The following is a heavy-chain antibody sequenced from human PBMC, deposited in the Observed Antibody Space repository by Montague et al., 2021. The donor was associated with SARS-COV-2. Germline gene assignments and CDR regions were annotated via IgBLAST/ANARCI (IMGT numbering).Heavy chain of an antibody. Sequence: SETLSLTCTISGGSISSYYWSWIRQPPGKGLEWIGYIYYSGSTNYNPSLKSRVTISVDTSKNQFSLKLSSVAAADTAVYYCARGHRDFDIWGQGTMVTVSS. V-gene: IGHV4-59*01. CDR3: ARGHRDFDI. J-gene: IGHJ3*02. CDR1: GGSISSYY. CDR2: IYYSGST.